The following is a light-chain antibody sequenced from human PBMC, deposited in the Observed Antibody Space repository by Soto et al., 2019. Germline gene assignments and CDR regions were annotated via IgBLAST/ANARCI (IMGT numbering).Light chain of an antibody. CDR1: QSVNSSY. CDR3: QQYGSFPWT. Sequence: EIVLTQSPGTLSLSPGERVTLSCRASQSVNSSYLAWYQHKPGQAPRLLIYHASTRATGVPARFSGGGSGTDFTLTISALDPEDFAVYYCQQYGSFPWTFGRGTKVDIK. V-gene: IGKV3-20*01. CDR2: HAS. J-gene: IGKJ1*01.